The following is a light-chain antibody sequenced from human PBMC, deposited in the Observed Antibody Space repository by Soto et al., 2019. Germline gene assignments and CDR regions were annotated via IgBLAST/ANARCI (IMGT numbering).Light chain of an antibody. CDR3: QQRSNWPPFT. CDR1: HTISSSY. Sequence: EIVLTQSPGTLSLSPGERATLSCRASHTISSSYLAWYQQKPGQAPRLLIYDASNRATGIPARFSGSGSGTDFTLTISNLEPEDFAVYYCQQRSNWPPFTFGGGTKVDIK. CDR2: DAS. V-gene: IGKV3-11*01. J-gene: IGKJ4*01.